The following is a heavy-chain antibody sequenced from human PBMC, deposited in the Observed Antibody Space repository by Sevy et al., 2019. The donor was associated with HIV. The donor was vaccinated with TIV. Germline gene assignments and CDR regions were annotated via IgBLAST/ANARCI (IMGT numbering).Heavy chain of an antibody. CDR1: GFTFSSYS. Sequence: GGSLRLSCAASGFTFSSYSMNWVRQAPGKGLEWVSYISSSSSTIYNADSVKGRFTISRDNAKNSLYLQMNSLRAEDTAVYYCARANRGYSPDYWGRGTLVTVSS. CDR3: ARANRGYSPDY. D-gene: IGHD5-18*01. J-gene: IGHJ4*02. CDR2: ISSSSSTI. V-gene: IGHV3-48*01.